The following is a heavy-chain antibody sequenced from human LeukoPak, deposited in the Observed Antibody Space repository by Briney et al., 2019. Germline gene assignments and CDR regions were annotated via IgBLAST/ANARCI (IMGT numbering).Heavy chain of an antibody. J-gene: IGHJ4*02. Sequence: GGSLRLSCAASGFTFRNYGMSWVRQAPGKGLEWVSVISGSGVSTYYADSVKGRFTTSRDNSKNTLYLQMNSLRVEDTAVYYCAKGAYYGDWGQGTLVTISS. CDR3: AKGAYYGD. CDR2: ISGSGVST. CDR1: GFTFRNYG. V-gene: IGHV3-23*01. D-gene: IGHD3-3*01.